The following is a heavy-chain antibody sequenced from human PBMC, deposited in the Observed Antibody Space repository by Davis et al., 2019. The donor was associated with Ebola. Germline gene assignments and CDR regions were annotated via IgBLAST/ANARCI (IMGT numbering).Heavy chain of an antibody. CDR2: VHGGNGNT. Sequence: ASVKVSCKASGYTFSTYAIHWLRQAPGQRLEWMGWVHGGNGNTKYSQRFQGRVTITTDTSASTVYLDLTSLRSDDTAVYYCAGGKDSSGWYGDDAFDFWGQGTMVTVSS. CDR3: AGGKDSSGWYGDDAFDF. J-gene: IGHJ3*01. CDR1: GYTFSTYA. V-gene: IGHV1-3*01. D-gene: IGHD6-19*01.